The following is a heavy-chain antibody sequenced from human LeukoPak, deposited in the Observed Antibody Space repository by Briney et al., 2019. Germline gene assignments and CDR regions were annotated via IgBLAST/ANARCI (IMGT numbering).Heavy chain of an antibody. CDR1: GYTFTIYG. J-gene: IGHJ6*03. D-gene: IGHD6-19*01. CDR3: ARVGGYSSGWYASYYYYYYMDV. V-gene: IGHV1-18*01. Sequence: ASVKVSCKASGYTFTIYGITWVRQAPGQGLEWMGWINANNGNINYAQNLQGRVTMARDTSTSTAYMELRSLRSDDTAVYYCARVGGYSSGWYASYYYYYYMDVWGKGTTVTVSS. CDR2: INANNGNI.